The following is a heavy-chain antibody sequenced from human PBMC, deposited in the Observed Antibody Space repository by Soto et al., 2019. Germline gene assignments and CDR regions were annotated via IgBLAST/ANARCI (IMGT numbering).Heavy chain of an antibody. CDR2: IYSGGST. D-gene: IGHD2-21*01. Sequence: GGSMRLACAASGFTVSSNYMSWVRQAPGKGLEWVSVIYSGGSTYYADSVKGRFTISRDNSKNTLYLQMNSLRAEDTAVYYCARQIPRARSFVPCGPAPLVTV. V-gene: IGHV3-53*01. CDR3: ARQIPRARSFVP. CDR1: GFTVSSNY. J-gene: IGHJ5*02.